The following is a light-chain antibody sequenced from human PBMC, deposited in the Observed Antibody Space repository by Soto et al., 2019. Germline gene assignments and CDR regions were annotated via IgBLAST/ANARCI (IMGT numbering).Light chain of an antibody. V-gene: IGLV2-14*03. CDR1: SSVDGRFNY. J-gene: IGLJ1*01. CDR2: KVV. Sequence: SLITPPSSVSACPGQSITISCTRTSSVDGRFNYVSCDQQYPSKAPNLILSKVVKRPTGLSHRFPGSMSATTPPLTISGLQAEDEADYYCTLYATVTTLYVLGPGTKVTVL. CDR3: TLYATVTTLYV.